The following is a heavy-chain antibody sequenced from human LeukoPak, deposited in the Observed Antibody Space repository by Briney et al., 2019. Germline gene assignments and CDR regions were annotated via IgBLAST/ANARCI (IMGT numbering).Heavy chain of an antibody. Sequence: GESLKISCKGAGYSFTSYLIGWVRQMPGKGLGWMGIIYPGDSDTRYSPSFQGQGTISADKSISTAYMQWSSLKASDTAMYYCARHGVGGYCSSTSCYNGVDYWGQGTLVTVSS. CDR2: IYPGDSDT. D-gene: IGHD2-2*02. J-gene: IGHJ4*02. V-gene: IGHV5-51*01. CDR1: GYSFTSYL. CDR3: ARHGVGGYCSSTSCYNGVDY.